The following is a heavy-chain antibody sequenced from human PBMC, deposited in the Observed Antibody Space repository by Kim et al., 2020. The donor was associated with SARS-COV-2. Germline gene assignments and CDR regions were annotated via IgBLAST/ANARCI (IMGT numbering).Heavy chain of an antibody. Sequence: GGSLRLSCAASGFTFSDHYMDWVRQAPGKGLEWVGRTRNKANSYTTEYAASAKGRFTISRDDSKNSLYLQMNSLKTEDTALYYCARERREQTTYYGMDV. CDR1: GFTFSDHY. V-gene: IGHV3-72*01. CDR3: ARERREQTTYYGMDV. D-gene: IGHD4-17*01. J-gene: IGHJ6*01. CDR2: TRNKANSYTT.